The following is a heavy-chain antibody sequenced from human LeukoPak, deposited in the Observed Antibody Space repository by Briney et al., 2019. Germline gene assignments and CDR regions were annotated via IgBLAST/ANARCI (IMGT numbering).Heavy chain of an antibody. D-gene: IGHD3-16*01. CDR3: ARGRMMSGMDV. J-gene: IGHJ6*02. CDR1: GDSVSRSSAY. Sequence: SQTLSLTCAISGDSVSRSSAYWNWFRQSPSRGLEWLGRTYYRFKWLNDYAASVKSRISVNPDTSKNHYSLQLNSVTPEDTAIYYCARGRMMSGMDVWGQGTTVTVSS. V-gene: IGHV6-1*01. CDR2: TYYRFKWLN.